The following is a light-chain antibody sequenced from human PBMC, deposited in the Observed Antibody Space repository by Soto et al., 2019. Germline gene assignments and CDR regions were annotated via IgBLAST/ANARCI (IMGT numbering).Light chain of an antibody. CDR3: QQTYSDIS. V-gene: IGKV3-11*01. Sequence: EIVLTQSPATLSLSPGERATLSCRASQSVRNYLAWYQQRPGQAPRLLIYDASNRATGIPARFSGSGSGTDFTLTISSLEPEDFAVYYCQQTYSDISFGGGTKV. CDR1: QSVRNY. CDR2: DAS. J-gene: IGKJ4*01.